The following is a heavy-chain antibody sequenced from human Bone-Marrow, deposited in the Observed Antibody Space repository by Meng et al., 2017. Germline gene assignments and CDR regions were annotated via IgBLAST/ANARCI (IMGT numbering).Heavy chain of an antibody. J-gene: IGHJ3*02. V-gene: IGHV3-74*01. CDR2: INSDGSST. Sequence: LSLTCAASGFTFSSYAMHWVRQAPGKGLVWVSRINSDGSSTSYADSVKGRFTISRDNAKNTLYLQMNSLRAEDTAVYYCARGVELTDAFDIWGQGTMVTVSS. D-gene: IGHD1-7*01. CDR1: GFTFSSYA. CDR3: ARGVELTDAFDI.